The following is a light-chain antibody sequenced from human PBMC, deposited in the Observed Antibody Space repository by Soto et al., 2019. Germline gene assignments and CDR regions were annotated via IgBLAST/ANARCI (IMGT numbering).Light chain of an antibody. V-gene: IGLV1-44*01. CDR2: SKT. CDR1: SSNIGGSL. CDR3: ASWDDNLEGVV. J-gene: IGLJ2*01. Sequence: QSVVTQPPSASGTPGQSVTISCSGSSSNIGGSLVNWYQQLPGAAPRLLIYSKTHHPSGVPDRFSASNSGTTASLAISGLQPDDEADYYCASWDDNLEGVVFGGGTKLTVL.